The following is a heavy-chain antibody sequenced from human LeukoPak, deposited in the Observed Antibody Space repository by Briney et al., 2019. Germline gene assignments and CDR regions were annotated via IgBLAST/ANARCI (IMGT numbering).Heavy chain of an antibody. J-gene: IGHJ4*02. CDR3: AKTDC. CDR1: GLTFSNYA. Sequence: PGGSLRLSCTASGLTFSNYAMSWVRQAPGKGLEWISAISGSGDSTHYADSVKGRFTVSRDNSKNTLFLQMHSLTAEDTAVYYCAKTDCWGQGTLVTVSS. CDR2: ISGSGDST. V-gene: IGHV3-23*01.